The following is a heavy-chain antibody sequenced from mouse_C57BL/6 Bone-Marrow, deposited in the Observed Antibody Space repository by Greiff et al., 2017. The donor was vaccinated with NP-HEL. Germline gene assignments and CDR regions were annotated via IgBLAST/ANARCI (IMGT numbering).Heavy chain of an antibody. CDR1: GFTFSDAW. CDR3: TSRQLRGEYFDY. J-gene: IGHJ2*01. Sequence: EVKVEESGGGLVQPGGSMKLSCAASGFTFSDAWMDWVRQSPEKGLEWVAEIRNKANNHATYYAESVKGRFTISRDDSKSSVYLQMNSLRAEDTGIYYCTSRQLRGEYFDYWGQGTTLTVSS. V-gene: IGHV6-6*01. D-gene: IGHD3-2*02. CDR2: IRNKANNHAT.